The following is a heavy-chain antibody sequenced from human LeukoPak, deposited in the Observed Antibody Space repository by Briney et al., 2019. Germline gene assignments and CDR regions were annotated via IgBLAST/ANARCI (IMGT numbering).Heavy chain of an antibody. V-gene: IGHV3-23*01. J-gene: IGHJ4*02. D-gene: IGHD6-13*01. CDR1: GFSLSRYA. CDR2: ISESGGST. Sequence: GASLRLSCAVSGFSLSRYAMSWVRKAPGKGLEWVSAISESGGSTYYADSVKGRFTISRDNSRNTLYLQMNTLRAEDTAVYYCAKCRGSSWSDYFDYWGQGTLVTVSS. CDR3: AKCRGSSWSDYFDY.